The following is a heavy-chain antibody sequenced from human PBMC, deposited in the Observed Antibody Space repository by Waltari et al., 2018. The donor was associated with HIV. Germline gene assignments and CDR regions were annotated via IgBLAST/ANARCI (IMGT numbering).Heavy chain of an antibody. D-gene: IGHD6-6*01. CDR2: ISSSSSYI. J-gene: IGHJ4*02. Sequence: GSLRLSCAASGFTFSSYSMNWVRQAPGKGLEWVSSISSSSSYIYYADSVKGRFTISRDNAKNSLYLQMNSLRAEDTAVYYCARDIIAARLGRGYWGQGTLVTVSS. V-gene: IGHV3-21*01. CDR1: GFTFSSYS. CDR3: ARDIIAARLGRGY.